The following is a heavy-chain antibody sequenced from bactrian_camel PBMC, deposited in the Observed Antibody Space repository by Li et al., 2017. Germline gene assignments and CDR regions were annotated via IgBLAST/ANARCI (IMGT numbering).Heavy chain of an antibody. J-gene: IGHJ6*01. Sequence: HVQLVESGGGLVQPGGSLRLSCAASGYIYSSLCVGWFRQTPGKEREGVAVIGSDGSTSYAESVKGRFTTSQDNAKNTVWLQMNNLKPEDTAIYYCAAARWGRRCRSFWGAGGAKTDFDFWGQGTQVTVS. CDR2: IGSDGST. D-gene: IGHD5*01. CDR3: AAARWGRRCRSFWGAGGAKTDFDF. CDR1: GYIYSSLC. V-gene: IGHV3S53*01.